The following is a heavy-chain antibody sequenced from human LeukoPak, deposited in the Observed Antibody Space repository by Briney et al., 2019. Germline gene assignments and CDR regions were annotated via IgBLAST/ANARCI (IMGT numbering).Heavy chain of an antibody. D-gene: IGHD6-13*01. Sequence: SETLSLTCTVSGGPISSGSYYWSWIRQPAGKGLEWIGRIYTSGSTNYSPSLKSRVTISVDTSKNQFSLKLTSVTAADTAVYYCARASLAAAGLFFDYWGQGTLVTVSS. CDR3: ARASLAAAGLFFDY. CDR1: GGPISSGSYY. CDR2: IYTSGST. J-gene: IGHJ4*02. V-gene: IGHV4-61*02.